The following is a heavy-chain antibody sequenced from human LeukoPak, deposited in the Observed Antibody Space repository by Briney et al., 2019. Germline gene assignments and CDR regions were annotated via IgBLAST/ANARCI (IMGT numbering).Heavy chain of an antibody. CDR3: AKDLLTDSHL. CDR1: GFIFGSYW. Sequence: GGSLRLSCAGSGFIFGSYWMSWVRQAPGKGLEWVSFISGSGGSTYYAGSVKGRFTISRDNAKNTLYLQMNSLRAEDTAVYYCAKDLLTDSHLWGQGTLVTVSS. CDR2: ISGSGGST. D-gene: IGHD3-16*01. V-gene: IGHV3-23*01. J-gene: IGHJ4*02.